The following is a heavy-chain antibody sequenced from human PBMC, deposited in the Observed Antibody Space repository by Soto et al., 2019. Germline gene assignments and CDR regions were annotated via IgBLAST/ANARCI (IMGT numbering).Heavy chain of an antibody. J-gene: IGHJ4*02. CDR3: PPSFVWRYSYPYPY. CDR2: IYWDDDK. D-gene: IGHD5-18*01. CDR1: GFSLSTSGVG. V-gene: IGHV2-5*02. Sequence: QITLKESGPTLVKPTQTLTLTCTFSGFSLSTSGVGVGWIRQPPGKALEWLALIYWDDDKRYSPSPKSRLTTTKDPSKNHLVLTMTNMHPVDTATYYCPPSFVWRYSYPYPYWGQGTLVTLSS.